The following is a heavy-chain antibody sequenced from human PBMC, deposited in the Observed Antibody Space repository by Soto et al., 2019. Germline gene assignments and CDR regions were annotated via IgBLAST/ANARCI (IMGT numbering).Heavy chain of an antibody. CDR2: ISAYNGNT. J-gene: IGHJ4*02. Sequence: ASVKVSCKASGYTFTSCGISWVRQAPGQGLEWMGWISAYNGNTNYAQKLQGRVTMTRDTSTSTAYMELSRLRSDDTAVYYCARAQSFYLAYWGQGTLVTVSS. CDR3: ARAQSFYLAY. V-gene: IGHV1-18*01. CDR1: GYTFTSCG.